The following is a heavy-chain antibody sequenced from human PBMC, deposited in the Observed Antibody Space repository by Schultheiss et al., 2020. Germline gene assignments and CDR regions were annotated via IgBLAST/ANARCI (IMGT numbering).Heavy chain of an antibody. J-gene: IGHJ3*02. D-gene: IGHD6-19*01. V-gene: IGHV4-31*03. CDR1: GGSISSGGYY. CDR3: GTQITKAVAGTEDAFDI. Sequence: SETLSLTCTVSGGSISSGGYYWSWIRQHPGKGLEWIGYIYYSGSTNYNPSLKSRVTISVDTSKNQFSLKLSSVTAADTAVYYCGTQITKAVAGTEDAFDIWGQGTMVTVSS. CDR2: IYYSGST.